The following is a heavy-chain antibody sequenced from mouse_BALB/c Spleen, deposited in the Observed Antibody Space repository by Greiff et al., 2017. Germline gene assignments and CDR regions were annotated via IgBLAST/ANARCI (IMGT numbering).Heavy chain of an antibody. V-gene: IGHV14-3*02. CDR2: IDPANGNT. J-gene: IGHJ3*01. Sequence: VQLQQSGAELVKPGASVKLSCTASGFNIKDNYMHWVKQRPEQGLEWIGRIDPANGNTKYDPKFQGKATITADTSSNTAYLQLSSLTSEDTAVYYCASNGYGNPFAYWGQGTLVTVSA. D-gene: IGHD2-10*02. CDR3: ASNGYGNPFAY. CDR1: GFNIKDNY.